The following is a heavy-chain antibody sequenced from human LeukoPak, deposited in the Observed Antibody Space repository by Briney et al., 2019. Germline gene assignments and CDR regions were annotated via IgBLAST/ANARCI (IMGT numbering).Heavy chain of an antibody. CDR1: GGSISSSSYY. CDR3: ARLVVAMAGIGDYYHGMDV. J-gene: IGHJ6*02. CDR2: IYYSGRT. Sequence: PSETLSLTCTVSGGSISSSSYYWGWIRQPPGKGLEWIGSIYYSGRTYYNPSLKSRVTISVDTSKSQFSLKLSSVTAADTAVYYCARLVVAMAGIGDYYHGMDVWGQGTTVTVSS. D-gene: IGHD6-19*01. V-gene: IGHV4-39*01.